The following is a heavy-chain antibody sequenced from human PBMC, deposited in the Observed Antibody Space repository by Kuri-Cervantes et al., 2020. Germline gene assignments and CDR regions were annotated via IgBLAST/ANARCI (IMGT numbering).Heavy chain of an antibody. D-gene: IGHD6-6*01. J-gene: IGHJ4*02. CDR1: GFTFSRYW. V-gene: IGHV3-7*01. CDR2: IKEDGSIK. Sequence: GGSLRLSCAASGFTFSRYWMTWVRQAPGKGLEWVANIKEDGSIKYYMDSVKGRFTISRDNAKNSLYLQMNSLRAEDTAIFYCARIGYSSSSLDYWGQGSLVTVSS. CDR3: ARIGYSSSSLDY.